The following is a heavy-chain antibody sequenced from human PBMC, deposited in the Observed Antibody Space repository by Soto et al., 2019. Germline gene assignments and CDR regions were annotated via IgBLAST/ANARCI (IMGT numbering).Heavy chain of an antibody. CDR1: GGSISSGGHY. Sequence: SETLSLTCTVSGGSISSGGHYWSWIRQNPGKGLEWIGYIHYSGITYFNPSLKSRVTISVDTSNNQFSLKLGSVTAADTAVYYCASKPNASYYFDFWGQGTLVTVSS. D-gene: IGHD3-16*01. CDR2: IHYSGIT. J-gene: IGHJ4*02. V-gene: IGHV4-31*03. CDR3: ASKPNASYYFDF.